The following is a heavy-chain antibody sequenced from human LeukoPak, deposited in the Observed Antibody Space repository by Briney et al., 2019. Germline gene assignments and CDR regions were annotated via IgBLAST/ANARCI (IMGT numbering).Heavy chain of an antibody. D-gene: IGHD1-26*01. Sequence: MWYAEENKYYADSVKGRFTVSRDNPENKLYLQMNSLRVEDTAAYYCARAKTGSYYFDHWGQGTLVSVSS. CDR2: MWYAEENK. V-gene: IGHV3-33*01. CDR3: ARAKTGSYYFDH. J-gene: IGHJ4*02.